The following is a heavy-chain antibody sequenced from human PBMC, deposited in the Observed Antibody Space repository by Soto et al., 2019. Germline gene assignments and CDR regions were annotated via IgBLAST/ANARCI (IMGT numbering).Heavy chain of an antibody. CDR1: GDSGSSNSAA. CDR2: TYYRSKWYN. CDR3: ARGPQRVAVAGKDLYYYYYGMDV. V-gene: IGHV6-1*01. J-gene: IGHJ6*02. D-gene: IGHD6-19*01. Sequence: QTLSLTCAISGDSGSSNSAAWNWIRHSPSRGLEWLLRTYYRSKWYNDYAVSVKSRITINPYTSKNQFSLQLNSVTPEDTAVYYCARGPQRVAVAGKDLYYYYYGMDVWGQGTTVTVYS.